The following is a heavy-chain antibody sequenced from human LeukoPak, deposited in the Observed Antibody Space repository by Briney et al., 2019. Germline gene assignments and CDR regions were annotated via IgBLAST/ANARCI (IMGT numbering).Heavy chain of an antibody. CDR2: ISWNSGSI. D-gene: IGHD3-22*01. Sequence: GRSLRLSCAASGFTFDNYAMHWVRQAPGKGLEWVSGISWNSGSIGYADSVKGRFTISRDNAKNSLYLQMNSLRAEDTALYYCAKAGAYDSSGSFDYWGQGTLVTVSS. J-gene: IGHJ4*02. CDR1: GFTFDNYA. CDR3: AKAGAYDSSGSFDY. V-gene: IGHV3-9*01.